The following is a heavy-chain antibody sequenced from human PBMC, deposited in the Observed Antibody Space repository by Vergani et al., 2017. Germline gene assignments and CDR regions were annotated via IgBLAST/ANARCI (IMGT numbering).Heavy chain of an antibody. Sequence: EVQVVESGGGLVQPGGSLRLSCAASGFTFSSYWMSWVRQAPGKGLEWVANIKQDGSEKYYVDSVKGRFTISRDNAKNSLYLQMNSLRAEDTAVYYCARWGYCSSTSCYSGAFDIWGQGTMVTVSS. D-gene: IGHD2-2*01. CDR2: IKQDGSEK. V-gene: IGHV3-7*01. CDR3: ARWGYCSSTSCYSGAFDI. CDR1: GFTFSSYW. J-gene: IGHJ3*02.